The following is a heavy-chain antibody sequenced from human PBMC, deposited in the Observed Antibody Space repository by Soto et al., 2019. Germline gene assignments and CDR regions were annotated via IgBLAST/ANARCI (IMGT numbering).Heavy chain of an antibody. J-gene: IGHJ3*02. Sequence: GGSLRLSCADSGFTFSIYAMSWVRPAPGQGLEWVSDISGSGGSTYYADSVKGRFTISRDNSKNTLYLQMNSLRAEDTAVYYCAKDLMIVVARDAFDIWGQGTMVTVSS. D-gene: IGHD3-22*01. CDR1: GFTFSIYA. CDR3: AKDLMIVVARDAFDI. V-gene: IGHV3-23*01. CDR2: ISGSGGST.